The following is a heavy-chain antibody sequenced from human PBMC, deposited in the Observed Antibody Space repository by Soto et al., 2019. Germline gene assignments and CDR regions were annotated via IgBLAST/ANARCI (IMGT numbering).Heavy chain of an antibody. CDR1: GFTFSSYA. V-gene: IGHV3-23*01. J-gene: IGHJ4*02. CDR2: ISGSGGST. Sequence: GGSLRLSCAASGFTFSSYAMSWVRQAPGKGLEWVSAISGSGGSTYYADSVKGRFTISRDNSKNTLYLQMNSLRAEDTAVYYCAKDLVYGDEYSSSYYFDYWGQGTLVTVSS. D-gene: IGHD6-6*01. CDR3: AKDLVYGDEYSSSYYFDY.